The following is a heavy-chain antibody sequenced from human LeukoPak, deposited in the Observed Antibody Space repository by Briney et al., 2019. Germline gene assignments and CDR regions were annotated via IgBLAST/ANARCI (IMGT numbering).Heavy chain of an antibody. D-gene: IGHD3-10*01. CDR1: GGFISSYY. V-gene: IGHV4-59*08. J-gene: IGHJ5*02. CDR2: IYYSGST. Sequence: KPSETLSLTCTVSGGFISSYYWSWTRQPPGKGLEWIGYIYYSGSTNYNPSLKSRVTISVDTSKNQFSLKLSSVTAADTAVYYCARHYYGSGSYYQNWFDPWGQGTLVTVSS. CDR3: ARHYYGSGSYYQNWFDP.